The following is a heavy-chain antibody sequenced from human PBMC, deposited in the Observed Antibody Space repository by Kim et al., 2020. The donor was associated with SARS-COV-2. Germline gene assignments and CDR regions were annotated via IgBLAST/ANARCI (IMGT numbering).Heavy chain of an antibody. V-gene: IGHV4-59*08. CDR3: ARQTGFWKLPFDY. J-gene: IGHJ4*02. Sequence: SETLSLTCTVSGGSISSNYWSWIRQPPGKGLEWIGCIYYSGSTDYNPSLKSRVTISVDTSKNQFSLNLSSVTAADTAVYYCARQTGFWKLPFDYWGQGTLITVSS. CDR1: GGSISSNY. CDR2: IYYSGST. D-gene: IGHD3-10*01.